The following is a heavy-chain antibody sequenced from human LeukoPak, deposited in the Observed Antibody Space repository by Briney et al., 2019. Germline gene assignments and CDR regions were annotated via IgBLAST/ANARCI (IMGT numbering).Heavy chain of an antibody. CDR3: ARDYYDSSDAFDI. CDR2: ISSSSSTI. Sequence: GGSLRLSCAASGFTFSSYSMNWVRQAPGKGLEWVSYISSSSSTIYYADSVKGRFTISRDNAKNSLYLQMNSLRAEDTAVYYCARDYYDSSDAFDIWGQGIMVTVSS. CDR1: GFTFSSYS. D-gene: IGHD3-22*01. V-gene: IGHV3-48*01. J-gene: IGHJ3*02.